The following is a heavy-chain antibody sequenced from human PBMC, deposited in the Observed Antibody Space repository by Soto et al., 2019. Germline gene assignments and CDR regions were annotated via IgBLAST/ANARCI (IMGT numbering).Heavy chain of an antibody. V-gene: IGHV3-30*18. Sequence: QVQLVESGGGVVQPGRSLRLSCAASGFSFSDCGMHWVRQAPGKGLEWVAAISSDGSDKYYSEYVKGRFTISRDNSRNTLFLQMNSLRVGDTAVYYCVKGSEVARQELDYWGQGSLVTVSS. CDR3: VKGSEVARQELDY. CDR2: ISSDGSDK. D-gene: IGHD2-15*01. CDR1: GFSFSDCG. J-gene: IGHJ4*02.